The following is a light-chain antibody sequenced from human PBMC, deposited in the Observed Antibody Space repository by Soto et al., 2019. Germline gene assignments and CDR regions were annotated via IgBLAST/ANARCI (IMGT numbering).Light chain of an antibody. Sequence: QSALTQPASVSGSPGQSITFSCTGTSSDVGTYNLVSWYQQRPGKAPKLMIFESTKRPSGVSNRFSGSKSGNTASLTISGLQAEDEADYYCVSFAGGTYVFGTGTKVTVL. V-gene: IGLV2-23*01. CDR2: EST. CDR3: VSFAGGTYV. CDR1: SSDVGTYNL. J-gene: IGLJ1*01.